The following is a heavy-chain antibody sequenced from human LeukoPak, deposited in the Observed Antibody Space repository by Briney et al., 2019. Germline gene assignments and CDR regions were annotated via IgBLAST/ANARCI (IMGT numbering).Heavy chain of an antibody. V-gene: IGHV3-30*02. CDR2: IRYDGSIT. Sequence: SGGSLRLSCAASGFTFSSYWMSWVRQAPGKGLEWVAFIRYDGSITDYTDSTKGRFTISRDNSKNTLDMQMNSLRPEDTAVYYCAKDGATGFVNNWFDPWGQGILVTVSS. J-gene: IGHJ5*02. CDR1: GFTFSSYW. CDR3: AKDGATGFVNNWFDP. D-gene: IGHD4-11*01.